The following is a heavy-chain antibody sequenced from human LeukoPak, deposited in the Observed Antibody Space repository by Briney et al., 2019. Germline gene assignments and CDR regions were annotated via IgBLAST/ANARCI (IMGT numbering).Heavy chain of an antibody. CDR2: IYYSGST. V-gene: IGHV4-39*01. Sequence: SETLSLTCTVSGGSISSSSYYWGWIRQPPGKGLEWIGSIYYSGSTYYNPSLKSRVTISVDTSKNQFSLKLSSVTAADTAVYYCASRDGYKPYYYYYYMDVWGKGTTVTVSS. J-gene: IGHJ6*03. CDR1: GGSISSSSYY. D-gene: IGHD5-24*01. CDR3: ASRDGYKPYYYYYYMDV.